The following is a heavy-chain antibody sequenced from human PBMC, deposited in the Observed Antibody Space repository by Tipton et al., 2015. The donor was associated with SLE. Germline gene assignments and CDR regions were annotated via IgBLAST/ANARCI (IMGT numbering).Heavy chain of an antibody. CDR1: GYTFTNFY. J-gene: IGHJ5*02. V-gene: IGHV1-2*06. CDR3: ARGRAAVAQNWFDP. D-gene: IGHD6-19*01. Sequence: QSGPEVKKPGASVTVSCKASGYTFTNFYIHWLRQAPGQGLEWMGRINPNSGTTKYRQKFQGRVAMTRDTSVNTAYLEVTGLRSDDTAVYSCARGRAAVAQNWFDPWGQGTLVIVSS. CDR2: INPNSGTT.